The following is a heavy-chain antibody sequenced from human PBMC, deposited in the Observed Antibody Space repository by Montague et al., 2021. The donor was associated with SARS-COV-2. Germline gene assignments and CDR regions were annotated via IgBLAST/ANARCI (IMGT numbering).Heavy chain of an antibody. J-gene: IGHJ5*02. Sequence: SETLSLTCTVSGDSTSSYYWNWIRQPPGKGPEWIGYIYNSGTTNYNPSVKSRVTISVDTSKNQFSLKLNSVTAADTAVYYCARGGGYCSGGSCCYWFDPWGQGTLVTVSS. CDR1: GDSTSSYY. V-gene: IGHV4-59*01. D-gene: IGHD2-15*01. CDR3: ARGGGYCSGGSCCYWFDP. CDR2: IYNSGTT.